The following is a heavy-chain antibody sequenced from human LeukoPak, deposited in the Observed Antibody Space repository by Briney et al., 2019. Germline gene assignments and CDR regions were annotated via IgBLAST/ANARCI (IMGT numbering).Heavy chain of an antibody. J-gene: IGHJ4*02. CDR1: GYTFTSYG. V-gene: IGHV1-18*01. D-gene: IGHD6-6*01. CDR3: ARGEMQYSSSYFDY. CDR2: ISAYNGNT. Sequence: ASVKVFCKASGYTFTSYGISWVRQAPGQGLEWMGWISAYNGNTNYAQKLQGRVTMTTDTSTSTAYMELRSLRSDDTAVYYCARGEMQYSSSYFDYWGQGTLVTVSS.